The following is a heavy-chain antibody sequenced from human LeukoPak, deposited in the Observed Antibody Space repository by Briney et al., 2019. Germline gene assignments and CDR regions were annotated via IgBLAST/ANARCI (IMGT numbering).Heavy chain of an antibody. CDR3: ARGKSKRLDV. CDR1: GDSVSSNSGT. CDR2: TYYGSKWYY. V-gene: IGHV6-1*01. D-gene: IGHD5/OR15-5a*01. Sequence: PSQTLSLTCAISGDSVSSNSGTWNWIRQFPSRGLEWLGRTYYGSKWYYDYAVSLKSRITINPDTSKNLFSLQLTSVTPEDTAVYYCARGKSKRLDVWGQGTTVTVSS. J-gene: IGHJ6*02.